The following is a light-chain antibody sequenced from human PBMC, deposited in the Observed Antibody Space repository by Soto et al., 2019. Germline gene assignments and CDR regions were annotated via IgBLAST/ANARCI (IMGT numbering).Light chain of an antibody. CDR1: QIGSSTF. CDR3: QQFESSVT. J-gene: IGKJ1*01. V-gene: IGKV3-20*01. Sequence: EIVLTQSPGSLSLSPGERATLSCRASQIGSSTFFAWYQQRPGQAPRLLIYGASSRATGIPERFSGSGSGTDFPHTISRLEPEDFGVYYCQQFESSVTFGQGTKVEIK. CDR2: GAS.